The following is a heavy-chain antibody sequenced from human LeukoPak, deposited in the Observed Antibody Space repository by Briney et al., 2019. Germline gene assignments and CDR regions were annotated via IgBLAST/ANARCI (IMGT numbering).Heavy chain of an antibody. D-gene: IGHD2-21*02. CDR3: ARDSDDYYFAY. CDR1: GYTFTGYY. CDR2: IHPNSGGT. J-gene: IGHJ4*02. V-gene: IGHV1-2*02. Sequence: ASVKVSCKASGYTFTGYYMHWVRQAPGQGLEWMGWIHPNSGGTKYAQKFQGRVTMTRDTSISTAYMELSRLSSDDTAVYYCARDSDDYYFAYWGQGTLVTVSS.